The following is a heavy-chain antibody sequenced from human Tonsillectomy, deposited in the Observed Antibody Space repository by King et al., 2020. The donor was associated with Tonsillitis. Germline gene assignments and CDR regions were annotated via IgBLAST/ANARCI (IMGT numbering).Heavy chain of an antibody. CDR2: ISSSSSTI. CDR3: ASSVGLYCSGTSGYDYYAMDV. D-gene: IGHD3-10*01. Sequence: VQLVESGGGLVQPGGSLRLSCAASGFTFSSYSMNWVRQAPGKGLEWVSYISSSSSTIYYADSVKGRFTISRDNAKNSLFLQMNSLRDEDTAVYYCASSVGLYCSGTSGYDYYAMDVWGQGTTVTVSS. CDR1: GFTFSSYS. V-gene: IGHV3-48*02. J-gene: IGHJ6*02.